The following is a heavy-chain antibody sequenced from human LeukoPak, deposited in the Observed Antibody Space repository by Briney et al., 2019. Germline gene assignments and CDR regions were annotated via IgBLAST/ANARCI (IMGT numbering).Heavy chain of an antibody. Sequence: GGSLRLSCAASGFTVSSNYMSWVRQAPGKGLEWVSVIYSGGSTYYADSVKGRFTISRDNSKNTLYLQMNSLRAEDTAVYYCARDQAGYSYGPNFDYWGQGTLVTVSS. CDR1: GFTVSSNY. CDR2: IYSGGST. J-gene: IGHJ4*02. CDR3: ARDQAGYSYGPNFDY. D-gene: IGHD5-18*01. V-gene: IGHV3-53*01.